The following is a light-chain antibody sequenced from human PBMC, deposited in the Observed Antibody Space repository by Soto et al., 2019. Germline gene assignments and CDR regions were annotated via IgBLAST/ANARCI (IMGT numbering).Light chain of an antibody. CDR3: QQYHNWPPYT. Sequence: ENVLTQSPATLSLSPGERATLSCRASQSVSNYLAWYQQKPGQAPRLLIYDTTNRATGIPARFSGSGSGTDFTLTISGLEPEDFAIYYCQQYHNWPPYTFGQGTKLEIK. CDR1: QSVSNY. CDR2: DTT. J-gene: IGKJ2*01. V-gene: IGKV3-11*01.